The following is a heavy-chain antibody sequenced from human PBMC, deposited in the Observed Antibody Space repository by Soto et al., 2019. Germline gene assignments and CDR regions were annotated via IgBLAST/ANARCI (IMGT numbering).Heavy chain of an antibody. CDR3: AGGSTGGNYAFDI. CDR2: ITGSGGTT. CDR1: GFTFSSYA. D-gene: IGHD2-8*02. J-gene: IGHJ3*02. Sequence: GGSLRLSCAVSGFTFSSYAMSWVRQAPGKGLEWVSSITGSGGTTYYADSVKGRFTISRDNSKNTLWLQMNSLRAEDTAVYYCAGGSTGGNYAFDIWGQGTMVTVSS. V-gene: IGHV3-23*01.